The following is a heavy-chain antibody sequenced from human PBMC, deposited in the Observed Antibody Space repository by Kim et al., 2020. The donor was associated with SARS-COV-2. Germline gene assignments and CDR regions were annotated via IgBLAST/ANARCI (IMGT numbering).Heavy chain of an antibody. D-gene: IGHD3-10*01. V-gene: IGHV3-21*01. CDR2: ISSSSSYI. CDR1: GFTFSSYS. Sequence: GGSLRLSCAASGFTFSSYSMNWVRQAPGKGLEWVSSISSSSSYIYYADSVKGRFTISRDNAKNSLYLQMNSLRAEDTAVYYCAREFGELPGVYWGQGTLVTVSS. J-gene: IGHJ4*02. CDR3: AREFGELPGVY.